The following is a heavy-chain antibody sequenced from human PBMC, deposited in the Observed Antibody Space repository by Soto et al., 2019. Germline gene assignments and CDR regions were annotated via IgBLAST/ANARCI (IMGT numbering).Heavy chain of an antibody. Sequence: SETLSLTCTVSGGSISDHYYMWIRQSPGKGLEYIGYIHNGGSTNYNPSLKSRVIISVDTSKNQFSLKLTSVTAADTAVYYCATLFYTSAILFDYWGQGTPVTISS. J-gene: IGHJ4*02. CDR1: GGSISDHY. V-gene: IGHV4-59*11. CDR2: IHNGGST. D-gene: IGHD2-8*01. CDR3: ATLFYTSAILFDY.